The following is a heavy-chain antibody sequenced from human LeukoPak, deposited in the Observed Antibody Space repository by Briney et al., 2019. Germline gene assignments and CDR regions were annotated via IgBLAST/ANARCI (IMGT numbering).Heavy chain of an antibody. J-gene: IGHJ5*02. CDR3: ARHERLLWFGEHQDWFDP. Sequence: SSETLSLTCAVYGGSFSGYYWSWIRQPPGKGLEWIGSTYYSGSTYYNPSLKSRVTISVDTSKNQFSLKLSSVTAADTAVYYCARHERLLWFGEHQDWFDPWGQGTLVTVSS. CDR1: GGSFSGYY. V-gene: IGHV4-34*01. CDR2: TYYSGST. D-gene: IGHD3-10*01.